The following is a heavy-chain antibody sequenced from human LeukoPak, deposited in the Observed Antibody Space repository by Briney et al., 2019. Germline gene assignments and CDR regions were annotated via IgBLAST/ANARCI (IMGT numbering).Heavy chain of an antibody. CDR3: ARATQVLLWFGVSNPDY. V-gene: IGHV3-23*01. J-gene: IGHJ4*02. CDR2: ISGSGGST. Sequence: PGGSLRLSCAASGFTFSSYAMSWVRQAPGKGLEWVSAISGSGGSTYYADSVKGRFTISRDNSKNTLYLQMNSLRAEDTAVYYCARATQVLLWFGVSNPDYWGQGTLVTVSS. D-gene: IGHD3-10*01. CDR1: GFTFSSYA.